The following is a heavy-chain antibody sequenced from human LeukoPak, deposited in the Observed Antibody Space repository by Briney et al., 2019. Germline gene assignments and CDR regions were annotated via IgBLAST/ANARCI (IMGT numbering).Heavy chain of an antibody. CDR1: GFTFDDYA. Sequence: GGSLRLSCAPSGFTFDDYAMHWVRQAPGKGLEWVSLISGDGGSTYYADSVKGRFTISRDNSKNSLYLQMNSLRTEDTALYYCAKSLRGTMVRGVNDYWGQGTLVTVSS. V-gene: IGHV3-43*02. CDR3: AKSLRGTMVRGVNDY. J-gene: IGHJ4*02. D-gene: IGHD3-10*01. CDR2: ISGDGGST.